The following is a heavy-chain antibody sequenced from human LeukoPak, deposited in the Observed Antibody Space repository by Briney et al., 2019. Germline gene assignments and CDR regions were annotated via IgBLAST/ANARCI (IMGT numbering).Heavy chain of an antibody. J-gene: IGHJ4*02. CDR2: IYYTGST. D-gene: IGHD3-10*01. Sequence: SSETLSLTCTVSGGSIHSYYWSWIRQPPGRGLEYIGYIYYTGSTNYNPSLKSRVTISVDMSKYQFSLKLSSVTAADTAVYYCARDPPGSGSFLDNWGQGTLVTVSS. CDR1: GGSIHSYY. CDR3: ARDPPGSGSFLDN. V-gene: IGHV4-59*01.